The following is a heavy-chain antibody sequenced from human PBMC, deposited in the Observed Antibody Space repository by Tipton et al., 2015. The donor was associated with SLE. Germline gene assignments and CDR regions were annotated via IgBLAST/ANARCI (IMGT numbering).Heavy chain of an antibody. Sequence: LRLSCTVSGGSISSYYWSWIRQPAGKGLEWIGRIYTSGSTNYNPPLKSRVTMSVDTSKNQFSLKLSSVTAADTAVYYCAGSSIAARWSFDYWGQGTLVTVSS. D-gene: IGHD6-6*01. CDR1: GGSISSYY. CDR3: AGSSIAARWSFDY. CDR2: IYTSGST. V-gene: IGHV4-4*07. J-gene: IGHJ4*02.